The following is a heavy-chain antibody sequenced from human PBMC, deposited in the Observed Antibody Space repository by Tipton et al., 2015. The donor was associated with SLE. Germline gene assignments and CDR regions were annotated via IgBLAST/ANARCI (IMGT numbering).Heavy chain of an antibody. V-gene: IGHV1-69*06. CDR1: GDTFNNYV. CDR3: ARVQEENYGSGTYYYRGDHAFDI. D-gene: IGHD3-10*01. CDR2: IIPIFGTT. Sequence: QLVQSGAEVKKPGSSVKVSCKASGDTFNNYVVSWVRQAPGQGLEWMGEIIPIFGTTNYAQKFQGRLTITADTSTSTAYMELSSLRSEDTAVFYCARVQEENYGSGTYYYRGDHAFDIWGQGTVVTVSS. J-gene: IGHJ3*02.